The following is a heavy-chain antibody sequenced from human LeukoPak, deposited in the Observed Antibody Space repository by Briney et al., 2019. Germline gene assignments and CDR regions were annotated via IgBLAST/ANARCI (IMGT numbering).Heavy chain of an antibody. V-gene: IGHV3-33*08. CDR3: ARDGRPASSWYSILGSALPCYYGMDV. J-gene: IGHJ6*02. Sequence: GGSLRLSCAASGFTFSSYGMLWVRQAPAKGLEWVAVIWYDGSNKHYADSVKGRFTISRDNSKYTLNLQMNSLRAEDTAVYYCARDGRPASSWYSILGSALPCYYGMDVWGQGTTVTVSS. CDR1: GFTFSSYG. CDR2: IWYDGSNK. D-gene: IGHD6-13*01.